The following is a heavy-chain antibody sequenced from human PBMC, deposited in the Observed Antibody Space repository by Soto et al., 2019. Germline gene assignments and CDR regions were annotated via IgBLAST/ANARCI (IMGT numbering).Heavy chain of an antibody. Sequence: GGSLRLSGEPSGFTFSSYAISWVRQAPGKGLEWVSAISGSGGSTYYADSVKGRFTISRDNSKNTLYLQMNSLRAEDTAVYYCAKLQWLVVDFDYWGQGTLVTVSS. V-gene: IGHV3-23*01. CDR1: GFTFSSYA. CDR3: AKLQWLVVDFDY. J-gene: IGHJ4*02. CDR2: ISGSGGST. D-gene: IGHD6-19*01.